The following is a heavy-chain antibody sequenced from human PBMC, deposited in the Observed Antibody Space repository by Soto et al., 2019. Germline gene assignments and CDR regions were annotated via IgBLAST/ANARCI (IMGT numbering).Heavy chain of an antibody. D-gene: IGHD3-10*01. CDR3: ARDGFGDYDYFMDV. CDR2: ISSSGTYM. V-gene: IGHV3-21*01. Sequence: GGSLRLSCAASGFPFRGYTITWVRQAPGKGLEWVSSISSSGTYMFYSDSVKGRFTISRDNGRNSLHLQMNSLSAEDTAVYFCARDGFGDYDYFMDVWGKGTTVTVSS. CDR1: GFPFRGYT. J-gene: IGHJ6*03.